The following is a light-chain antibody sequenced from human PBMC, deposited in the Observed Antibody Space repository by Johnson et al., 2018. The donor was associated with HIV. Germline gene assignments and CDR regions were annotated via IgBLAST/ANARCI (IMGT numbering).Light chain of an antibody. V-gene: IGLV1-51*02. CDR2: ENN. CDR1: SSNIGNNY. CDR3: GTWDNSLSTGGV. Sequence: QSVLTQPPSVSAAPGQKVTISCSGSSSNIGNNYVSWYQQLPGTAPKLLIYENNKRPSGIPDRFSGSKSGTSVTLDITGLQTGDEADYYCGTWDNSLSTGGVFGTGTKVTVL. J-gene: IGLJ1*01.